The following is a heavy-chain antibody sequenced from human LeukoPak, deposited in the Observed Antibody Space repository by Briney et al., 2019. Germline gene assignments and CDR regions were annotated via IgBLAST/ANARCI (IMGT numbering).Heavy chain of an antibody. V-gene: IGHV4-34*01. Sequence: SETLSLTCSVSGGSISSYSWSWIRQPPGKGLEWIGEINHSGSTKYNPSLKSRVTISIDTSKNQLSLKLSSVTAADTAVYSCVRHVARAFDIWGQGTKVTVSS. J-gene: IGHJ3*02. CDR1: GGSISSYS. CDR3: VRHVARAFDI. CDR2: INHSGST.